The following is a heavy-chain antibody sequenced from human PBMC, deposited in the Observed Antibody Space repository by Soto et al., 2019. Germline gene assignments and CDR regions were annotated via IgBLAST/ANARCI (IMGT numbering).Heavy chain of an antibody. Sequence: ASVKVSCKASGYTFTSYGIIWVRQAPGQGLEWMGWISAYNGNTNYAQKLQGRVTMTTDTSTSTAYMELRSLRSDDTAVYYCARAPSVNLRATKPYSGSYGRWFDPWGQGTLVTVSS. J-gene: IGHJ5*02. CDR3: ARAPSVNLRATKPYSGSYGRWFDP. D-gene: IGHD1-26*01. CDR1: GYTFTSYG. V-gene: IGHV1-18*01. CDR2: ISAYNGNT.